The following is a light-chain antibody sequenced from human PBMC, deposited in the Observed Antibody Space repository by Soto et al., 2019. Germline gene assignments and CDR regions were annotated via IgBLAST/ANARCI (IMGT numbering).Light chain of an antibody. Sequence: QSVLTQPPSASGAPGQRVTIICSGSSSNIGGNTVNWYQQLPGTAPKLLIYGDNQRPSGVPDRFSGSKSDTSASLAISGLQSEDEADYYCATWDDSLNGVMFGGGPKLTVL. CDR2: GDN. J-gene: IGLJ3*02. CDR3: ATWDDSLNGVM. V-gene: IGLV1-44*01. CDR1: SSNIGGNT.